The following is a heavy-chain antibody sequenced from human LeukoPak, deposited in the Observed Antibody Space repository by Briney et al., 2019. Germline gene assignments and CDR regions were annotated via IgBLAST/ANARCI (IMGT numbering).Heavy chain of an antibody. V-gene: IGHV1-69*04. Sequence: ASVKVSCKASGGTFSSYAISWVRQAPGQGLEWMGRIIPIFGIANYAQKFQGRVTITADKSTSTAYMELSSLRSEDTAVYYCARECNVLMAYASTKGNWFDPWGQGTLVTVSS. CDR2: IIPIFGIA. J-gene: IGHJ5*02. D-gene: IGHD2-8*01. CDR3: ARECNVLMAYASTKGNWFDP. CDR1: GGTFSSYA.